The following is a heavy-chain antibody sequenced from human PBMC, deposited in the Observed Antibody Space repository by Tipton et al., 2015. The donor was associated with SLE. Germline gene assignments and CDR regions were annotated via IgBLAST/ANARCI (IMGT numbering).Heavy chain of an antibody. CDR1: GYSFTSYW. Sequence: QSGPEVKKPGESLKISCKGSGYSFTSYWIGWVRQMPGKGLEWMGIIYPGDSDTRYSPSFQGQVTISADKSITTAYMQWSSLKASDTAMYYCASPPQLTGDGTVFDIWGQGTMVTVSS. D-gene: IGHD3-9*01. CDR3: ASPPQLTGDGTVFDI. J-gene: IGHJ3*02. CDR2: IYPGDSDT. V-gene: IGHV5-51*03.